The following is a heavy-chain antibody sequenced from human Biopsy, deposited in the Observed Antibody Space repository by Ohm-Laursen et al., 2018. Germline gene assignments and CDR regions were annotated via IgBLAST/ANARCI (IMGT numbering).Heavy chain of an antibody. J-gene: IGHJ4*02. CDR2: IRPLNGDA. D-gene: IGHD3-16*02. CDR1: GYNFISYS. V-gene: IGHV1-18*01. Sequence: GASVKVSCKTSGYNFISYSINWVRQAPGQGLEWMGWIRPLNGDAKYGQKLQDRVTMTTDTSTSTVYMELTSLRSDDTAVYYCARGEVTFGELIVSLDSWGQGTLVTVSS. CDR3: ARGEVTFGELIVSLDS.